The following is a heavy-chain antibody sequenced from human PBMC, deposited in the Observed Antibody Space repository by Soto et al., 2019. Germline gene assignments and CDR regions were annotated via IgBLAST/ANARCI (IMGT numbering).Heavy chain of an antibody. D-gene: IGHD3-22*01. Sequence: QVQLVQSGAEVKKPGSSVKVSCKASGGTFSSYAISWVRQAPGQGLEWMGGIIPIFGTATYAQKFQGRVRITADESTSTAYMELSSLRSDDTAVYYCARYVEYYDSSGYSAFESSVQGTMVTVSS. J-gene: IGHJ3*02. CDR3: ARYVEYYDSSGYSAFES. CDR2: IIPIFGTA. CDR1: GGTFSSYA. V-gene: IGHV1-69*01.